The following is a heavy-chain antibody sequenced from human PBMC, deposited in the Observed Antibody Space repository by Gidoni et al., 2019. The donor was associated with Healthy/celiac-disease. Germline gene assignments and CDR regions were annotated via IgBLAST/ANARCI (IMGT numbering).Heavy chain of an antibody. Sequence: EVQLVASGGGLVKPGGSLRLSCAASGFTFSSYTMNLVRQAPGKGLEWVASISSRGSNIYYADAVKGRLTISRDNAENSLFLKIDSLRAEDTAVYYCARDLTIEGVIIRAFDIWGQGTRVTVSS. V-gene: IGHV3-21*01. D-gene: IGHD3-16*02. CDR2: ISSRGSNI. J-gene: IGHJ3*02. CDR3: ARDLTIEGVIIRAFDI. CDR1: GFTFSSYT.